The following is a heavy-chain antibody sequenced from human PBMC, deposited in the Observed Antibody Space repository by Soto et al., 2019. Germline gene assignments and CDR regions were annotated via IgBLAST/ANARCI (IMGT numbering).Heavy chain of an antibody. CDR1: GFTFSSYA. V-gene: IGHV3-23*01. CDR3: AKFGMATTKRSPPYYIDY. J-gene: IGHJ4*02. Sequence: EVQVLESGGGLVQPGGSLRLSCAASGFTFSSYAMSWVRQAPGKGLGWVSSISGSGGGTYYADSVKGRFTFSRDNTKNSLYMQMNSLRAEDTAVYYCAKFGMATTKRSPPYYIDYWGQGALVTVSS. CDR2: ISGSGGGT. D-gene: IGHD1-1*01.